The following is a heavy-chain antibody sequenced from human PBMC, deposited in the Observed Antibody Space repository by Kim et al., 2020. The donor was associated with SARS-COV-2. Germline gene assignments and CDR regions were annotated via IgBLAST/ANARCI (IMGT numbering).Heavy chain of an antibody. D-gene: IGHD6-19*01. CDR1: GYSFTSYW. V-gene: IGHV5-51*01. CDR3: ARHSLSLGLVLGAFDI. J-gene: IGHJ3*02. CDR2: IYPGDSDT. Sequence: GESLKISCKGSGYSFTSYWIGWVRQMPGKGLEWMGIIYPGDSDTRYSPSFQGQVTISADKSISTAYLQWSSLKASDTAMYYCARHSLSLGLVLGAFDIWGQGTMVTVSS.